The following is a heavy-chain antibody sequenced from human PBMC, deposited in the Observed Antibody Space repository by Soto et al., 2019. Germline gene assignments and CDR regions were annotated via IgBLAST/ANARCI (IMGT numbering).Heavy chain of an antibody. CDR1: GYTFTSYG. CDR3: AIYRGSYALDY. D-gene: IGHD1-26*01. V-gene: IGHV1-18*01. J-gene: IGHJ4*01. CDR2: ISAYNGKT. Sequence: QVQLVQSGAEVKKPGASVKVSCKASGYTFTSYGISWVRQAPGQGLEWMGWISAYNGKTNYAQKLQGRVTMTTDTSTNTAYMALSTLRSDHTAVYYCAIYRGSYALDYWRQATLVTVSS.